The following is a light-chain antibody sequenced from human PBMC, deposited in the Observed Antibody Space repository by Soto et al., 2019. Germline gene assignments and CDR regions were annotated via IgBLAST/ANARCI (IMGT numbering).Light chain of an antibody. J-gene: IGKJ4*01. Sequence: EIVLTQSPGTLSLSPGERATLSCRASQSVNSSYLAWYQQKPGQAPRLLIYGASSRATGIPDRFSGSGSGTDLTLTISRLEPEEFAVYYCQQYDRAPLTFGGGTKVEIK. CDR1: QSVNSSY. V-gene: IGKV3-20*01. CDR2: GAS. CDR3: QQYDRAPLT.